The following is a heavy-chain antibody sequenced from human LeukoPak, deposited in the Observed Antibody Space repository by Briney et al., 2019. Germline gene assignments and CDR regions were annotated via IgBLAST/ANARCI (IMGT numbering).Heavy chain of an antibody. J-gene: IGHJ4*02. V-gene: IGHV3-11*04. CDR1: GFTFSDYY. D-gene: IGHD6-13*01. Sequence: PGGSLRLSCAASGFTFSDYYMSWIRQAPGKGLEWVSYISSSGGTIYYADSVKGRFTISRDNAKNSLHLQMNSLRAEDTAVYYCARAKSSSWYSPDYWGQGTLVTVSP. CDR3: ARAKSSSWYSPDY. CDR2: ISSSGGTI.